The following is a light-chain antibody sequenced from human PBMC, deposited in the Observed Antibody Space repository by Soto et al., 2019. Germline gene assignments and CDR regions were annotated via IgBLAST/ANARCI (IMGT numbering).Light chain of an antibody. Sequence: EIVLTQSPDTLSLSPVERATLSCMPSQSVYSTYLAWYVQKHGQASRLLIYGASNRATGIPDRFSGSGSGTDFTLTISRLEPEDFAVYYCQQYGRSPLTFGGGTKVDIK. J-gene: IGKJ4*01. V-gene: IGKV3-20*01. CDR1: QSVYSTY. CDR2: GAS. CDR3: QQYGRSPLT.